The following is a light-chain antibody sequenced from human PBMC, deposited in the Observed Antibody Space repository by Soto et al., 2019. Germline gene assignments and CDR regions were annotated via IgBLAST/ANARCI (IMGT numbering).Light chain of an antibody. V-gene: IGLV2-23*02. CDR2: EVT. J-gene: IGLJ1*01. CDR3: CSYAGSSSYA. Sequence: QAVLTPPASVAGSLWQSITISCTGTSSDVGSYDLVSWYQQHPGKAPKLMIYEVTKRPSGVSNRFSGSKSGNTASLTISGLQAEDEADYYCCSYAGSSSYAFGTGTKVTVL. CDR1: SSDVGSYDL.